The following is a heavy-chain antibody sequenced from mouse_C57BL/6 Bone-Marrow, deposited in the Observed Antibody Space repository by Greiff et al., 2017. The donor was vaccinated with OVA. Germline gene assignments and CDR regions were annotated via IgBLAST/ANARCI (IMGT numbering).Heavy chain of an antibody. Sequence: EVQLQQSGPELVKPGASVKMSCKASGYTFTDYNMNWVKQSHGKSLEWIGYINPNNGGTSYNQKFKGKATLTVNKSSSTAYMELRSLTSEDSAVYYCARGDYYGSSAWFAYWGQGTLVTVSA. CDR1: GYTFTDYN. J-gene: IGHJ3*01. V-gene: IGHV1-22*01. CDR3: ARGDYYGSSAWFAY. CDR2: INPNNGGT. D-gene: IGHD1-1*01.